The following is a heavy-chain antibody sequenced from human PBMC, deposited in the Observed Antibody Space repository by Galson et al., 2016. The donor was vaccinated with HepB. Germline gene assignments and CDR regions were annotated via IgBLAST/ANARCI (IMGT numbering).Heavy chain of an antibody. V-gene: IGHV3-23*01. CDR1: GFTFSSYA. J-gene: IGHJ4*02. CDR3: ARERIFHYDY. D-gene: IGHD2-15*01. Sequence: SLRLSCAASGFTFSSYAMSWVRQAPGKGLEWVSSISNSGDDTYYADSVKGRFTISRDSSRNTLYLQLNSLRAEDTAVYYCARERIFHYDYWGQGTLVTVSS. CDR2: ISNSGDDT.